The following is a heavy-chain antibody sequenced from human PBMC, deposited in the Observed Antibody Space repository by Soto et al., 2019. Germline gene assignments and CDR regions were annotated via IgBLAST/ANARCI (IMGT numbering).Heavy chain of an antibody. J-gene: IGHJ6*02. CDR3: ARGPYSSSWDYYYGMDV. V-gene: IGHV4-59*01. Sequence: PSATLSLTCTVSGGSISSYSWSWIRPPPGKGLEWIGYIYYSGSTNYNPSLKSRVTISVDTSKNQFSLKLSSVTAADTAVYYCARGPYSSSWDYYYGMDVWGQGTTVTVSS. D-gene: IGHD6-13*01. CDR2: IYYSGST. CDR1: GGSISSYS.